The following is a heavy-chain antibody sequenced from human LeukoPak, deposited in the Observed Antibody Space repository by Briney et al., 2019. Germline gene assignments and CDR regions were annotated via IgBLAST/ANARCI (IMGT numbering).Heavy chain of an antibody. V-gene: IGHV1-18*01. CDR2: ISAYNGNA. J-gene: IGHJ4*02. CDR1: GYTFTSYG. CDR3: ARAPVGATPFDY. D-gene: IGHD1-26*01. Sequence: ASVKVSCKASGYTFTSYGISWVRQAPGQGLEWMGWISAYNGNANYAQKLQGRVTMTTDTSTSTAYMELRSLRSDDTAVYYCARAPVGATPFDYWGQGTLVTVSS.